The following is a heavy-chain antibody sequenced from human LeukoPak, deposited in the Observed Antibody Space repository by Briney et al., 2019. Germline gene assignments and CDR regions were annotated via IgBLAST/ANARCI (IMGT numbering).Heavy chain of an antibody. CDR1: GFTFSSYA. CDR2: ISYDGSNK. D-gene: IGHD5-24*01. J-gene: IGHJ4*02. V-gene: IGHV3-30-3*01. Sequence: GGSLRLSCAASGFTFSSYAMHWVRQAPGKGLEWVAVISYDGSNKYYADSVKGRFTISRDNSKNTLYLQMNSLRSDDTAVYYCAREVISLDGYNPYYFDYWGQGTLVTVSS. CDR3: AREVISLDGYNPYYFDY.